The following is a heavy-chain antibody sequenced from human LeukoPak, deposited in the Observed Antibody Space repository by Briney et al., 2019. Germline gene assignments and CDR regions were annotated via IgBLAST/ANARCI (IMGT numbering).Heavy chain of an antibody. J-gene: IGHJ4*02. CDR3: AREGYCRGGSCYDY. D-gene: IGHD2-15*01. CDR2: IYYRGST. V-gene: IGHV4-59*08. Sequence: SETLSLTCTVSGGSVSSYYWSWIRQPPGKGLEWIGYIYYRGSTNYKPSLKSGVTISVDTSKTQSSLKLRSVTAADTAVYYCAREGYCRGGSCYDYCGQGTLVTASS. CDR1: GGSVSSYY.